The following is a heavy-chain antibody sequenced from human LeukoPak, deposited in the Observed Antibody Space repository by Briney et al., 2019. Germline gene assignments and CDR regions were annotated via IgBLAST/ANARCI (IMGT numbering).Heavy chain of an antibody. CDR1: GFTFSSYS. Sequence: GGSLRLSCAASGFTFSSYSMNWVRQAPGKGLEWVSFISSSSSYIYYADSVKGRFTISRDNAKNSLYLQMNSLRAEDTAVYYCARDFYDTSGYYYDYWGQGTLVTVSS. CDR2: ISSSSSYI. V-gene: IGHV3-21*01. J-gene: IGHJ4*02. D-gene: IGHD3-22*01. CDR3: ARDFYDTSGYYYDY.